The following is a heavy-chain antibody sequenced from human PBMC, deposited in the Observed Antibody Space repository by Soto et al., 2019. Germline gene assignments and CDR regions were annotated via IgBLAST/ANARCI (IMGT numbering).Heavy chain of an antibody. J-gene: IGHJ3*02. D-gene: IGHD2-2*01. CDR1: GFTFSDAW. CDR2: IKSKTDGGTT. Sequence: GGSLRLSCAASGFTFSDAWMNWVRQAPGKGLEWVGRIKSKTDGGTTDYAAPVKGRLTISRDDSKNTLFLQMNSLKTEDAAVYYCTTEALEIVTATIMGNDAFDIWGQGTMVTVSS. CDR3: TTEALEIVTATIMGNDAFDI. V-gene: IGHV3-15*01.